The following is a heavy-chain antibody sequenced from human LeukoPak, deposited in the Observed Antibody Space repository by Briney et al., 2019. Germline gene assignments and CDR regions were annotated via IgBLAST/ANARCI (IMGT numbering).Heavy chain of an antibody. CDR1: GGSIRSYYWS. V-gene: IGHV2-5*02. J-gene: IGHJ5*02. CDR2: IYWDDDK. CDR3: AHGERDYDSLTGYYNNWFDP. Sequence: TLSLTCTVSGGSIRSYYWSWIRQPPGKALEWLALIYWDDDKRYSPSLKSRLTITKDTSKNQVVLTMTNMDPVDTATYYCAHGERDYDSLTGYYNNWFDPWGQGTLVTVSS. D-gene: IGHD3-9*01.